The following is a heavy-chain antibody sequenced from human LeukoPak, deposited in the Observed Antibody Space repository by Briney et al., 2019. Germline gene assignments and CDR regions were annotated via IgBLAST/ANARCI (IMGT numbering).Heavy chain of an antibody. V-gene: IGHV3-30-3*01. J-gene: IGHJ4*02. D-gene: IGHD3-22*01. CDR2: LSYDGTNK. Sequence: HAGGSLRLSCAASGFTFSICAMHWVRQAPGKGLGWVTTLSYDGTNKYYADSVKGRFTISRDNSKNTLYLQMNSLRAEDTAVYYCVRGVGLYDTIGYFDYWGQGTLVTVSS. CDR1: GFTFSICA. CDR3: VRGVGLYDTIGYFDY.